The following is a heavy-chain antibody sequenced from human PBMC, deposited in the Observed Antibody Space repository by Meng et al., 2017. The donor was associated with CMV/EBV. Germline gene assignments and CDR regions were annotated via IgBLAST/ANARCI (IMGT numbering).Heavy chain of an antibody. D-gene: IGHD1-26*01. J-gene: IGHJ6*02. V-gene: IGHV4-61*01. CDR2: IYYSGST. CDR3: GRVWWELPLGGFYYYYGMDV. Sequence: SETLSLTCTVSGGSVSSGSYYWSWIRQPPGKGLEWIGYIYYSGSTNYNPSLKSRVTISVDTSKNQFSLKLSSVTAADTAVYYCGRVWWELPLGGFYYYYGMDVWGQGTTVTVSS. CDR1: GGSVSSGSYY.